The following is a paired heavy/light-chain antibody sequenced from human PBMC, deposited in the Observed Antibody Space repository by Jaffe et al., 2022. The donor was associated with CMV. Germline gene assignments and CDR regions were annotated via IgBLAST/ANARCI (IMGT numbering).Light chain of an antibody. V-gene: IGKV3-20*01. CDR1: QSVNSMY. CDR3: QQYGSSPLYT. CDR2: GAS. J-gene: IGKJ2*01. Sequence: EIVLTQSPGTLSLSPGERATLSCRASQSVNSMYLAWYQQKPGQAPRLLIYGASSRATGIPGRFSGSGSGTDFTLTISRLEPEDFAVYYCQQYGSSPLYTFGQGTRLEI.
Heavy chain of an antibody. CDR1: GGSFSASY. J-gene: IGHJ4*02. CDR2: ISHGGRT. V-gene: IGHV4-34*02. D-gene: IGHD3-22*01. CDR3: ARFLPGASYFGAYNYDGHGQKYYFDS. Sequence: QVQLQQWGAVLLKPSETLSLTCSVSGGSFSASYWNWIRQPPGKGLEWIGEISHGGRTNYNPSLRSRVTISFGTSNNQFSLKLTSVTVADTAMYYCARFLPGASYFGAYNYDGHGQKYYFDSWGQGALVTVSS.